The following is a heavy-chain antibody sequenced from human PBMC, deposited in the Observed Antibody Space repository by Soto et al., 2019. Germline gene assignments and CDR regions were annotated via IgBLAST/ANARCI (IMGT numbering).Heavy chain of an antibody. V-gene: IGHV3-21*01. CDR3: ARDPELLWFGELLPPPGFDY. J-gene: IGHJ4*02. D-gene: IGHD3-10*01. Sequence: GGSLRLSCAASGFTFSSYSMNWVRQAPGKGLEWVSSISSSSSYIYYADSVKGRFTISRDNAKNSLYLQMNSLRAEDTAVYYCARDPELLWFGELLPPPGFDYWGQGTLVTVSS. CDR1: GFTFSSYS. CDR2: ISSSSSYI.